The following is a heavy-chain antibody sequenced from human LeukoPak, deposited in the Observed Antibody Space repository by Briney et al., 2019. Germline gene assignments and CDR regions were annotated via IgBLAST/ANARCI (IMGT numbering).Heavy chain of an antibody. CDR2: ISYDGSNK. J-gene: IGHJ4*02. Sequence: GGSLRLSCAASGFTFNSYAMHWVRQAPGKGLEWVAVISYDGSNKYYADSVKGRFTISRDNSKNTLYLQMNSLRAEDTAVYYCARDGEGYCTNGVCSFLDYWGQGTLVTVSS. D-gene: IGHD2-8*01. V-gene: IGHV3-30-3*01. CDR1: GFTFNSYA. CDR3: ARDGEGYCTNGVCSFLDY.